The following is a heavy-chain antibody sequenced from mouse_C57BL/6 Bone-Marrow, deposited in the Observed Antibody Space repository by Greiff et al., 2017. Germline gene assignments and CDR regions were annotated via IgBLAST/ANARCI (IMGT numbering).Heavy chain of an antibody. V-gene: IGHV1-9*01. Sequence: QVQLQQSGAELMKPGASVKLSCKATGYTFTGYWIEWVKQRPGHGLEWIGKILPGSGSTNYNEKFKGKATFTADTTSNTAYMQLISLTTEVSDIYYGGRGDYGDNCFAYWGQGTLVTVSA. D-gene: IGHD2-13*01. J-gene: IGHJ3*01. CDR3: GRGDYGDNCFAY. CDR2: ILPGSGST. CDR1: GYTFTGYW.